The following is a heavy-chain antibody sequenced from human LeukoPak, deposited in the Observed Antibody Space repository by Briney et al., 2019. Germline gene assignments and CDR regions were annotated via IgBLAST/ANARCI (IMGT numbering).Heavy chain of an antibody. CDR2: FDPEDGET. V-gene: IGHV1-24*01. CDR3: ATFPIIAAAVDYFDY. D-gene: IGHD6-13*01. CDR1: GYTLTELS. J-gene: IGHJ4*02. Sequence: VASVKVSCKVSGYTLTELSMHWVRQAPGKGLEWMGGFDPEDGETIYAQKFQGRVTITEDTSTDTAYMELSSLRSEDTAVYYCATFPIIAAAVDYFDYWGQGTLVTVSS.